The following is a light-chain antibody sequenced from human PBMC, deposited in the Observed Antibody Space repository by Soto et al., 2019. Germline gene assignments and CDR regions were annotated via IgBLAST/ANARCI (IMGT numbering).Light chain of an antibody. J-gene: IGKJ3*01. CDR2: DAS. V-gene: IGKV1-33*01. CDR1: QGITNY. CDR3: QQYDDLPFT. Sequence: DIQMTQSPSSLSASVGDRVTITCQASQGITNYLNWYQQKLGKAPKLLIYDASNLETGVPSRFSGSGSGTDFTLTISSLQPEDIATYYCQQYDDLPFTFGPGTKVDIK.